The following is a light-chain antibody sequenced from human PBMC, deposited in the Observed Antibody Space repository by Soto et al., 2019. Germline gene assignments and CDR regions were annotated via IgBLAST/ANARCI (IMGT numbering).Light chain of an antibody. Sequence: QSVLTQPPSVSAAPGQKVTISCSGGSSNIGNNYVSWYQQLPGTAPKHLIYDNDKRPSGIPDRFSGYKSGTSATLGITGLQTGDEADYYCGTWDNSLGDGHVVFGGGTKLTVL. CDR1: SSNIGNNY. V-gene: IGLV1-51*01. CDR2: DND. J-gene: IGLJ2*01. CDR3: GTWDNSLGDGHVV.